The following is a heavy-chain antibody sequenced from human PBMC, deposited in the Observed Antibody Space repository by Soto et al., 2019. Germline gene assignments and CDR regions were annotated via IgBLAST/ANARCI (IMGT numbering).Heavy chain of an antibody. D-gene: IGHD3-3*01. CDR1: GGSFSGYY. CDR2: INHSGST. CDR3: AGLTRGFWSGLKTYYYMDV. V-gene: IGHV4-34*01. Sequence: SETLSLTCAVYGGSFSGYYWSWIRQPPGKGLEWIGEINHSGSTNYNPSLKSRVTISVDTSKNQFSLKLSSVTAADTAVYYCAGLTRGFWSGLKTYYYMDVWGKGTTVTVS. J-gene: IGHJ6*03.